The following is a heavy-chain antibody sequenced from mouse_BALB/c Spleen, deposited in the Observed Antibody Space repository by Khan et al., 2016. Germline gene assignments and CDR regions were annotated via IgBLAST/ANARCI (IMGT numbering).Heavy chain of an antibody. CDR2: INTETGEP. V-gene: IGHV9-2-1*01. CDR1: GYTFTDYS. D-gene: IGHD1-2*01. Sequence: QIQLVQSGPELKKPGETVKISCKASGYTFTDYSMHWVKQTPGKGLKWMGWINTETGEPTYADDFKGRFAFSLETSASTAYLQITKLKNEDTATYFCARDTLLRLLAYWGQGTLVTVSA. J-gene: IGHJ3*01. CDR3: ARDTLLRLLAY.